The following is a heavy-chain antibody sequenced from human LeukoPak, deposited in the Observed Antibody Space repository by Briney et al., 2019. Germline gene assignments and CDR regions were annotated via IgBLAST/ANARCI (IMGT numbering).Heavy chain of an antibody. CDR1: GHSISSGTYS. J-gene: IGHJ4*02. D-gene: IGHD6-19*01. Sequence: SETLSLTCTVSGHSISSGTYSWGWIRQPPGKGLEWSGSIYCSGSTYYTPSLKSRVTISVDTSKSQFSLTLSSVTAADTAVYLCARRSTSGSYYFDCWGQGTLITVSS. CDR3: ARRSTSGSYYFDC. CDR2: IYCSGST. V-gene: IGHV4-39*01.